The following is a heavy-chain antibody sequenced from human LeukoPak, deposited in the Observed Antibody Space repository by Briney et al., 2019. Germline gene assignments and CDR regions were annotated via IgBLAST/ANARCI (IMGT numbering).Heavy chain of an antibody. Sequence: PSETLSLTCAVYGGSFSGYYWSWLRQPPGKGLEWIGEINHSGSTNYNPSLKSRVTISVDTSKNQFSLKLSSVTAADTAVYYCARGEGLRFLEWLLPRGYYYYGMDVWGQGTTVTVSS. J-gene: IGHJ6*02. V-gene: IGHV4-34*01. CDR1: GGSFSGYY. CDR3: ARGEGLRFLEWLLPRGYYYYGMDV. D-gene: IGHD3-3*01. CDR2: INHSGST.